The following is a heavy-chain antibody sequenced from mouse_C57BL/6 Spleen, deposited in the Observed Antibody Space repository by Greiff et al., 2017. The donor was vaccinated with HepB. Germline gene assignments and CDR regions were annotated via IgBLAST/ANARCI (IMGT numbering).Heavy chain of an antibody. CDR3: TRLGRGDYFDY. CDR2: ISSGGDYI. J-gene: IGHJ2*01. CDR1: GFTFSSYA. Sequence: EVKVEESGEGLVKPGGSLKLSCAASGFTFSSYAMSWVRQTPEKRLEWVAYISSGGDYIYYADTVKGRFTISRDNARNTLYLQMSSLKSEDTAMYYCTRLGRGDYFDYWGQGTTLTVSS. D-gene: IGHD4-1*01. V-gene: IGHV5S21*01.